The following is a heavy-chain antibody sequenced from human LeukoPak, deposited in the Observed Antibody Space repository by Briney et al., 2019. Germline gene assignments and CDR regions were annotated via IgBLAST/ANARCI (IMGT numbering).Heavy chain of an antibody. D-gene: IGHD3-22*01. J-gene: IGHJ4*02. Sequence: GGSLRLSCAASGFTFSSYWMSWVRQAPGKGLEWVANIKQDGSEKYYVDSVKGRFTISRDNAKNSLYLQMNSLRAEDTAVYYCARDYYDSRGSPSDYWGQGTLVTVSS. CDR3: ARDYYDSRGSPSDY. CDR1: GFTFSSYW. V-gene: IGHV3-7*01. CDR2: IKQDGSEK.